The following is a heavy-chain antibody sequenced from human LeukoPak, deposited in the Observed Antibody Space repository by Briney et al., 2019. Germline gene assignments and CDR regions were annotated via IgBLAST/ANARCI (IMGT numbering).Heavy chain of an antibody. D-gene: IGHD3-16*01. J-gene: IGHJ3*02. Sequence: PSQTLSLTCTVSGDSISSGSYYWSWIRQPAGKGLEWIGRIYTSGSTNYNPSLKSRVTMSVDTSKNQFSLKLSSVTAADTAVYYCASYAVWGSSYGDHDAFGIWGQGTMVTVSS. V-gene: IGHV4-61*02. CDR2: IYTSGST. CDR1: GDSISSGSYY. CDR3: ASYAVWGSSYGDHDAFGI.